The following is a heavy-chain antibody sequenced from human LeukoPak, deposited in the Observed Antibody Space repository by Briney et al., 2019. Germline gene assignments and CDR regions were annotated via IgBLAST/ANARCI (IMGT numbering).Heavy chain of an antibody. CDR3: AKDDGGSYYIYYYYMDV. CDR1: GFTVSSNY. Sequence: GGSLRLSCAASGFTVSSNYMSWVRQAPGKGLEWVSIIYSGGSTFYADSVKGRFTISRDNSKNTLYLQMNSLRAEDTAVYYCAKDDGGSYYIYYYYMDVWGKGTTVTISS. CDR2: IYSGGST. V-gene: IGHV3-53*01. D-gene: IGHD1-26*01. J-gene: IGHJ6*03.